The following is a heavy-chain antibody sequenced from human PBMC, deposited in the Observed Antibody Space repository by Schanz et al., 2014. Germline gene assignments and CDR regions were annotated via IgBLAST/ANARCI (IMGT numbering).Heavy chain of an antibody. CDR2: ISGSGGTT. Sequence: EVQLLESGGGLVQPGGSLRLSCAASGFTFSSYAMSWVRLAPGKGLEWVSAISGSGGTTYYADSVKGRFTISRDNSKNTLYLQMNSLRAEDTAVYYCAKEGGTVTYSYYGMDVWGQGTTVTVSS. CDR1: GFTFSSYA. V-gene: IGHV3-23*01. J-gene: IGHJ6*02. D-gene: IGHD4-17*01. CDR3: AKEGGTVTYSYYGMDV.